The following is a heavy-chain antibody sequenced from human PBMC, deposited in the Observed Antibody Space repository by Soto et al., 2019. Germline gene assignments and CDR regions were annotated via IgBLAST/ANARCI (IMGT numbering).Heavy chain of an antibody. J-gene: IGHJ4*02. Sequence: ASVKVSCKVSGYTLTELSMHWVRQAPGKGLEWMGGFDPEDGETIYAQKFQSRVTMTEDTSTDTAYMELSSLRSEDTAVYYCATAASTIFGVVDLKYYFDYWGQGTLVTVSS. CDR1: GYTLTELS. CDR2: FDPEDGET. V-gene: IGHV1-24*01. CDR3: ATAASTIFGVVDLKYYFDY. D-gene: IGHD3-3*01.